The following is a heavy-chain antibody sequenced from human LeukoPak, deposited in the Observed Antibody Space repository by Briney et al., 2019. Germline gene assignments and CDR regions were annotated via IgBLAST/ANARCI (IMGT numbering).Heavy chain of an antibody. V-gene: IGHV5-51*01. CDR2: IYPGDSDT. CDR3: ARGPPNGYNYGSYYFDY. Sequence: SGESLKISCKGSGYSFTSYWIGWVRQMPGKGLEWMGIIYPGDSDTRYSPSFQGQVTISADKSISTAHLQWSSLKASDTAMYYCARGPPNGYNYGSYYFDYWGQGTLVTVSS. CDR1: GYSFTSYW. D-gene: IGHD5-24*01. J-gene: IGHJ4*02.